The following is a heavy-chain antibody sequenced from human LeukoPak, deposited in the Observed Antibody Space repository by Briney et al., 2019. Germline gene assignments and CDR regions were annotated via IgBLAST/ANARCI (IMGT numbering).Heavy chain of an antibody. D-gene: IGHD3-16*01. V-gene: IGHV3-74*01. J-gene: IGHJ4*02. CDR1: GFPYGSTS. CDR3: SRGHYGPDY. Sequence: GGSLRLSCTASGFPYGSTSMHWVPQAPGKGLEWVSGIQRDGTSPTYADSVKGRFIISRDNAKGSVYLQMNILRAEDTAVYYCSRGHYGPDYWGQGTLVTVSS. CDR2: IQRDGTSP.